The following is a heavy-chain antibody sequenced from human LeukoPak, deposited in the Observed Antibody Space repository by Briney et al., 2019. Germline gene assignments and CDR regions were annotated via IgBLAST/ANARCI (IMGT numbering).Heavy chain of an antibody. CDR1: GYTFTSYY. J-gene: IGHJ1*01. V-gene: IGHV1-46*01. Sequence: ASVKVSCKASGYTFTSYYMHWVRQAPGQGLEWMGIINPSGGSTSYAQKFQGRVTMTRDTSTSTAYMGLSSLRSEDTAVYYCARGCGGDCPNAEYFHHWGQGTLVTVSS. D-gene: IGHD2-21*02. CDR3: ARGCGGDCPNAEYFHH. CDR2: INPSGGST.